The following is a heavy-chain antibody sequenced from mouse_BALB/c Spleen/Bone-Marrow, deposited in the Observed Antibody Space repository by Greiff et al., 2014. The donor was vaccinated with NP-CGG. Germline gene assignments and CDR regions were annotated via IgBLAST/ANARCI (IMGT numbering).Heavy chain of an antibody. CDR1: GFNIKDTY. CDR2: IDPANGNT. V-gene: IGHV14-3*02. Sequence: VQLQQSGAELVKPGASVKLSCTASGFNIKDTYMHWVKQRPEQGLEWIGRIDPANGNTEYDPKFQGKATITADTSSNTAYLQLSSLTSEDTAVYYCARCYYGSSYFDYWGQGTTLTVSS. J-gene: IGHJ2*01. CDR3: ARCYYGSSYFDY. D-gene: IGHD1-1*01.